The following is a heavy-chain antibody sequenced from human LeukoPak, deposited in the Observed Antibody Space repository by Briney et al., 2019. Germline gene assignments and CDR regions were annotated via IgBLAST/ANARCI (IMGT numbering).Heavy chain of an antibody. D-gene: IGHD3-22*01. V-gene: IGHV4-59*11. CDR3: ARGYDSSAYYPFNY. CDR1: GGSLSTHH. Sequence: PSETLSLTCVVSGGSLSTHHWSWIRQSPGRVLEWIGYISDSGSTNYNPSLKSRVTISVDTSKNQFSLMLSSVTAADTAVYYCARGYDSSAYYPFNYWGQGTLVTVSS. J-gene: IGHJ4*02. CDR2: ISDSGST.